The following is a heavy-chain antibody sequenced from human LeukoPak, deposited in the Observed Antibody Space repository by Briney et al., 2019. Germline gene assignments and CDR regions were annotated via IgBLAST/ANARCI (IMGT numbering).Heavy chain of an antibody. CDR3: ARDRMVRDLTYFDL. Sequence: GGSLRLSCAASGFTFDDYAMHWVRQAPGKGLEWVANIKQDGSEKYYVDSVKGRFTISRDNAKNSLYLQMNSLRAEDTAVYYCARDRMVRDLTYFDLWGRGTLVTVSS. CDR2: IKQDGSEK. CDR1: GFTFDDYA. J-gene: IGHJ2*01. D-gene: IGHD3-10*01. V-gene: IGHV3-7*01.